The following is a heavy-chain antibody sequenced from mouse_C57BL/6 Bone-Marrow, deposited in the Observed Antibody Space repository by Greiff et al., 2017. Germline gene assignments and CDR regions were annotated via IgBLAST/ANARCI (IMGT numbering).Heavy chain of an antibody. CDR3: ASYDYGGDYFDY. J-gene: IGHJ2*01. Sequence: QVQLKESGPGLVQPSQSLSITCTASGFSLTSYGVHWVRQSPGKGLEWLGVIWSGGSTAYNAAFMSRLSITKDNSTSQVFFKMISLQAADTAIYYCASYDYGGDYFDYWGQGTTLTVSS. V-gene: IGHV2-5*01. D-gene: IGHD2-4*01. CDR2: IWSGGST. CDR1: GFSLTSYG.